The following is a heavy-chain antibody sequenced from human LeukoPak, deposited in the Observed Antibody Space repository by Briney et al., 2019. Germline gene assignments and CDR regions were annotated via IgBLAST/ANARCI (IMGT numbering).Heavy chain of an antibody. J-gene: IGHJ4*02. V-gene: IGHV3-53*01. CDR2: IYSGGST. D-gene: IGHD5-18*01. CDR3: ARDIYSYGPGIGY. Sequence: PGGSLRLSCAASGFTVSSNYMSWVRQAPGKELEWVSVIYSGGSTYYADSVKGRFTISRDNSKNTLYLQMNSLRAEDTAVYYCARDIYSYGPGIGYWGQGTLVTVSS. CDR1: GFTVSSNY.